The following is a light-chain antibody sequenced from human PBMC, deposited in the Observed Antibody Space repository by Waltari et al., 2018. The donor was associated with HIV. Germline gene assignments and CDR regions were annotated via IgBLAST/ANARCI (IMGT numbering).Light chain of an antibody. CDR1: QSLLHSKGYNY. CDR3: MQALQTPLT. CDR2: LGS. V-gene: IGKV2-28*01. Sequence: DIVMTQSPLSLPVTPGEPASISCRSSQSLLHSKGYNYLDWYLQKPGQSPQLLIYLGSNRASGVPDRFSGSGAGRDFTLKISRVEAEDVGVYYCMQALQTPLTFGQGTKLEIK. J-gene: IGKJ2*01.